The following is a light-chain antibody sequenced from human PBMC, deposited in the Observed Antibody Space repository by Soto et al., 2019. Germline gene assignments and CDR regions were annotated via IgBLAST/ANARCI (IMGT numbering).Light chain of an antibody. CDR3: QKYNSAPQLT. CDR1: QGISNY. V-gene: IGKV1-27*01. Sequence: DIQMTQSPSSLSASVGDRVTITCRASQGISNYLAWYQQKPGKVPKLLIYAASTLQSGVPSRFSGSGSGTDFHLTISSLPPEDVATYYCQKYNSAPQLTFGQGTKVEIK. J-gene: IGKJ1*01. CDR2: AAS.